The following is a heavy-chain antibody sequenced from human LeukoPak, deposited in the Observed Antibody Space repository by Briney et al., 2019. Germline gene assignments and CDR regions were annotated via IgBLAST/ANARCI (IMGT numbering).Heavy chain of an antibody. CDR3: ARDEGSVGSSWYVFDY. J-gene: IGHJ4*02. Sequence: PSETLSLTCTVSGGSISSYYWSWLRQPPGKGLEWIGYVYHSGSTNYNPSLTSRVSISVDTSKNQFSLKLSSVTAADTGVYYCARDEGSVGSSWYVFDYWGQGTLVTVSS. D-gene: IGHD6-13*01. CDR1: GGSISSYY. CDR2: VYHSGST. V-gene: IGHV4-59*01.